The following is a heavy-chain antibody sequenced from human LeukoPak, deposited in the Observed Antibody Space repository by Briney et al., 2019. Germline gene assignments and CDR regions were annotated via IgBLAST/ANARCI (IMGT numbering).Heavy chain of an antibody. CDR3: AKDLSYEGLSDY. CDR1: GFTFSSYA. CDR2: ISGSGGST. J-gene: IGHJ4*02. V-gene: IGHV3-23*01. D-gene: IGHD2/OR15-2a*01. Sequence: SGGSLRLSCAASGFTFSSYAMSWVRQAPGKGLEWVSAISGSGGSTYYADSVKGRFTISRDNSKNTLYLPMNSLRAEDTAVYYCAKDLSYEGLSDYWGQGTLVTVSS.